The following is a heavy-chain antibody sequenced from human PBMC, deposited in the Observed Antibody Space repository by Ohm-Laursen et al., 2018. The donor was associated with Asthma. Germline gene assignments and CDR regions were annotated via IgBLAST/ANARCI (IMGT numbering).Heavy chain of an antibody. D-gene: IGHD3-16*02. CDR1: GFTFSSYS. CDR2: ISSSSSYI. CDR3: AKDMGYNYYGMDV. V-gene: IGHV3-21*04. Sequence: SLRLSCTASGFTFSSYSMNWVRQAPGKGLEWVSSISSSSSYIYYADSVKGRFTISRDNAKNSLYLQMNSLRAEDTALYYCAKDMGYNYYGMDVWGQGTTVTVSS. J-gene: IGHJ6*02.